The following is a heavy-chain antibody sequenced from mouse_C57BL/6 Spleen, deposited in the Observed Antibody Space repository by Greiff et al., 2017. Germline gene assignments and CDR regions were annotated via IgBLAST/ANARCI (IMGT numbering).Heavy chain of an antibody. J-gene: IGHJ3*01. D-gene: IGHD3-2*01. V-gene: IGHV1-4*01. CDR1: GYTFTSYT. CDR3: ARDSSATRAWFAY. Sequence: QVQLQQSGAELARPGASVKMSCKASGYTFTSYTMHWVKQRPGQGLEWIGYINPSSGYTKYNQKFKDKATLTADKSSSTAYMQLSSLTSEDSAVYYCARDSSATRAWFAYWGQGTRVTVSA. CDR2: INPSSGYT.